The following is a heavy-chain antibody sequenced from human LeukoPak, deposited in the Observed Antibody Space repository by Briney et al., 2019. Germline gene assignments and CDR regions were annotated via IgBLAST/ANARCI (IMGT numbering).Heavy chain of an antibody. CDR2: IYYSGTT. Sequence: TSGTLSLTCTVSGGSISSTGYYWCWIRQPPGEGLEWIGSIYYSGTTYYNPSLKSRVTISVDTSKNQFSLKLRSVTAADTAVYYCARWSGSVTARNYYYYMDVWGEGTTVTVSS. D-gene: IGHD6-6*01. V-gene: IGHV4-39*01. CDR3: ARWSGSVTARNYYYYMDV. J-gene: IGHJ6*03. CDR1: GGSISSTGYY.